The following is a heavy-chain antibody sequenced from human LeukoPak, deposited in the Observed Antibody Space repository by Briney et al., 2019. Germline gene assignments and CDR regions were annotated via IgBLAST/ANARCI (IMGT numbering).Heavy chain of an antibody. CDR2: INPNSGGT. CDR1: GYTFIDYY. CDR3: VRDANTADPLAY. J-gene: IGHJ4*02. Sequence: ASVNVPCKASGYTFIDYYMHWVRQAPGQGLEWMGWINPNSGGTNYAQKYQGRVTMTRDTSISTIYMELSRLRSDDTAIYYCVRDANTADPLAYWGQGTLVTVSS. D-gene: IGHD2-21*02. V-gene: IGHV1-2*02.